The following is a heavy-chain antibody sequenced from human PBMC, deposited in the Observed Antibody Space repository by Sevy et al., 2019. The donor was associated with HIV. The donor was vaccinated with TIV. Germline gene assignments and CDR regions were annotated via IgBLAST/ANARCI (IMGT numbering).Heavy chain of an antibody. J-gene: IGHJ5*02. CDR1: GGSISAYY. D-gene: IGHD5-12*01. V-gene: IGHV4-59*12. CDR2: IYYTGST. CDR3: ARAPPVRSGDDSLNWLDP. Sequence: SETLSLTCTVSGGSISAYYWSWLRQPPGKGLEYIGDIYYTGSTYYNPSLKSRVTISVDTSKNQFSLNLRSVTAVDTAVYYCARAPPVRSGDDSLNWLDPSGQGILVTVSS.